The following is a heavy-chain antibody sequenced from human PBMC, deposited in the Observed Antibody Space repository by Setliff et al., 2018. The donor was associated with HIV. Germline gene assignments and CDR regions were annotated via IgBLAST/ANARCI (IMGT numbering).Heavy chain of an antibody. CDR2: IYYSGST. D-gene: IGHD3-22*01. Sequence: PSETLSLTCTVSGGSISSHYWSWIRQPPGKGLEWIGSIYYSGSTNYNPSLKSRVTISVDTSKNQFSLKLSSVTAADTAVYYCARDWAPMMIVVTWSDGFDFWGQGRLVTVSS. CDR1: GGSISSHY. V-gene: IGHV4-59*11. J-gene: IGHJ4*02. CDR3: ARDWAPMMIVVTWSDGFDF.